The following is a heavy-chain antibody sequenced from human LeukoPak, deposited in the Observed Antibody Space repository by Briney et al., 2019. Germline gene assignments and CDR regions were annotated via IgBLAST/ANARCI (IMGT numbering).Heavy chain of an antibody. J-gene: IGHJ3*02. CDR1: GYTFTSYG. Sequence: RASVKVSCKASGYTFTSYGISWVRQAPGQGLEWMGWISAYNGNTNYAQKLQGRVTMTTDTSTSTAYMELRSLRSDDTAVYYCARGLRLRLGTVGAFDIWGQGTMVTVSS. CDR2: ISAYNGNT. D-gene: IGHD4-17*01. CDR3: ARGLRLRLGTVGAFDI. V-gene: IGHV1-18*01.